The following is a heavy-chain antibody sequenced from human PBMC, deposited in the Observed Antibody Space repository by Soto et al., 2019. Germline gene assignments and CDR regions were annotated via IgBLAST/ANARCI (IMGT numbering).Heavy chain of an antibody. Sequence: SETLSLTCTVSGGSISSYYWSWIRQPPGKGLEWIGYIYYSGSTNYNPSLKSRVTISVDTSKNQFSLKLSSVTAADTAVYYCARGKADYDFWSGYYWYFDLWGRGTLVTVSS. J-gene: IGHJ2*01. D-gene: IGHD3-3*01. CDR2: IYYSGST. CDR3: ARGKADYDFWSGYYWYFDL. CDR1: GGSISSYY. V-gene: IGHV4-59*01.